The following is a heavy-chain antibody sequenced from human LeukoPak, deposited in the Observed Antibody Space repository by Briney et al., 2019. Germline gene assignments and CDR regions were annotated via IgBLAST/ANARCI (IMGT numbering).Heavy chain of an antibody. V-gene: IGHV3-7*03. D-gene: IGHD6-19*01. CDR1: GFSFSIYW. J-gene: IGHJ4*02. CDR3: AKTQWLVMYYFDY. Sequence: GGSLRLSCAASGFSFSIYWMSWVRQAPGKGLEWVANIKQDESEKYYVDSVKGRFTVSRDNAKNSLYLQMNSLRAADTSVYYCAKTQWLVMYYFDYWGQGTLVTVSS. CDR2: IKQDESEK.